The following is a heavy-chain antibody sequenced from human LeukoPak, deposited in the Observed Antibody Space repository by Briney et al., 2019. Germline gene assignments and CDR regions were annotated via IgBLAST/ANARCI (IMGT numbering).Heavy chain of an antibody. Sequence: SETLSLTCAVYGGSFSGYYWSWIRQPPGQGLEWIGEINHSGSTNYNPSLKSRVTISVDTSKNQFSLKLSSVTAADTAVYYCAREGPESAGNYWGQGTLVTVSS. CDR3: AREGPESAGNY. CDR1: GGSFSGYY. V-gene: IGHV4-34*01. D-gene: IGHD1-1*01. J-gene: IGHJ4*02. CDR2: INHSGST.